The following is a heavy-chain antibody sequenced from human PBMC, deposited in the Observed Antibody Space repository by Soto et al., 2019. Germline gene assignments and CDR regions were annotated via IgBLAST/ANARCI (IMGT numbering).Heavy chain of an antibody. CDR3: ARVVKAGDYGDYGRYYFDY. CDR1: GYTFTTYG. D-gene: IGHD4-17*01. Sequence: QVQLVKSGAEVKKPGASVKVSCKASGYTFTTYGITWVRQAPGQGLEWMGWISAYSGNTNYAQKLQGRLTVTTDTSTNTAYMDLRSLRSDDTAVYYCARVVKAGDYGDYGRYYFDYWGHGTLVTVSS. V-gene: IGHV1-18*04. J-gene: IGHJ4*01. CDR2: ISAYSGNT.